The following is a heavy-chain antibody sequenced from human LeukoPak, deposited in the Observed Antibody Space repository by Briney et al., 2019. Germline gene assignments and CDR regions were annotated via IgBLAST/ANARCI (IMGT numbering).Heavy chain of an antibody. D-gene: IGHD3-9*01. CDR2: IYHSGST. CDR3: AREGKYYDILTGYYTDAFDI. J-gene: IGHJ3*02. Sequence: SETLSLTCTVSGYSISSGYYWGWIRQPPGKGLEWIGSIYHSGSTYYNPSLKSRVTISVDTSKNQFSLKMSSVTAADTAVYYCAREGKYYDILTGYYTDAFDIWGQGTMVTVSS. V-gene: IGHV4-38-2*02. CDR1: GYSISSGYY.